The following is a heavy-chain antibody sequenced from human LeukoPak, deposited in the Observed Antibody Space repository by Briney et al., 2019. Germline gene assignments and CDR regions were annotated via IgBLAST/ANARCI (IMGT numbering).Heavy chain of an antibody. CDR1: GFIFSDYN. CDR2: SRNKANSYNT. Sequence: GGSLRLSCASSGFIFSDYNMDWVRQAPGKGLEWVGRSRNKANSYNTDYAASVEGRFTISRDDSKSSLSLQMNSLKTEDTAVYYCIATYCDNTNCYFYWGQGTLVTVSS. J-gene: IGHJ4*02. D-gene: IGHD2-2*01. V-gene: IGHV3-72*01. CDR3: IATYCDNTNCYFY.